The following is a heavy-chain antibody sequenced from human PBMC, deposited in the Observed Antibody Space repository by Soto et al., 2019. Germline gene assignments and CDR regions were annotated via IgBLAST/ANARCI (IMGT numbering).Heavy chain of an antibody. CDR3: TRDPSYDRSALAAFDI. Sequence: GGSLRLSCTASGFTFGDYAMSWVRQAPGKGLEWVGFIRSKAYGGTTEYAASVKGRFTISRDDSKSIAYLQMNSLKTEDTAVYYCTRDPSYDRSALAAFDIWGQGTRVTVSS. CDR1: GFTFGDYA. J-gene: IGHJ3*02. CDR2: IRSKAYGGTT. D-gene: IGHD3-22*01. V-gene: IGHV3-49*04.